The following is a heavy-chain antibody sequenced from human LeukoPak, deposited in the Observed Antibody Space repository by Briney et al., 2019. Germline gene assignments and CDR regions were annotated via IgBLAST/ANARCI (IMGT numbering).Heavy chain of an antibody. CDR2: FDPEDGET. V-gene: IGHV1-24*01. J-gene: IGHJ4*02. CDR1: GYTLTELS. D-gene: IGHD6-13*01. Sequence: ASVKVSCKVSGYTLTELSMHWVRQAPGKGLEWMGGFDPEDGETIYAQKFQGGVTMTEDTSTDTAYMELSSLRSDDTAVYYCARDRTYSRDFDYWGQGTLVTVSS. CDR3: ARDRTYSRDFDY.